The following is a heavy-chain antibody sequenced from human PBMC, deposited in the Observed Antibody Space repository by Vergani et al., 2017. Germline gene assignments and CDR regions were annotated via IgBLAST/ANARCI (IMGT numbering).Heavy chain of an antibody. CDR3: ARGPYDYVWGSYRRPNYFDY. J-gene: IGHJ4*02. D-gene: IGHD3-16*02. CDR1: GGTFSSYA. Sequence: QVQLVQSGSELKKPGSSVKVSCKASGGTFSSYAISWVRQAPGQGLEWMGGIIPIFGTANYAQKFQGRVTITADESTSTAYMELSSLRSEDTAVYYCARGPYDYVWGSYRRPNYFDYWGQGTLVTVSS. V-gene: IGHV1-69*01. CDR2: IIPIFGTA.